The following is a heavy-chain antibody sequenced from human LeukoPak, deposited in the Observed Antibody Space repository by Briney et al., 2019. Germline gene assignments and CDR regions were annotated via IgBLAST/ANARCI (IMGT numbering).Heavy chain of an antibody. Sequence: SETLSLTCTVSGGSISSGGYYWSWIRQHRGKGLEWIGYIYYSGSTYYNPSLKSRVTISVDTSKNQFSLKLSSVTAADTAVYYCARDGYGSGSYYYWGQGTLVTVSS. CDR3: ARDGYGSGSYYY. D-gene: IGHD3-10*01. V-gene: IGHV4-31*03. CDR1: GGSISSGGYY. CDR2: IYYSGST. J-gene: IGHJ4*02.